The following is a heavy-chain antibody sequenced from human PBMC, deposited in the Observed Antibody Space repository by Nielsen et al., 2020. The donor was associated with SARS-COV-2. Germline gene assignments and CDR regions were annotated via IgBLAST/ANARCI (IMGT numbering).Heavy chain of an antibody. CDR2: ISSSGSTI. CDR3: ARESVTGTDAFDI. V-gene: IGHV3-48*04. CDR1: GFTFSSYS. J-gene: IGHJ3*02. D-gene: IGHD6-19*01. Sequence: GGSLRLSCAASGFTFSSYSMNWVRQAPGKGLEWVSYISSSGSTIYYTDSVKGRFTISRDNAKNSLYLQMNSLRAEDTAVYYCARESVTGTDAFDIWGQGTVVTVSS.